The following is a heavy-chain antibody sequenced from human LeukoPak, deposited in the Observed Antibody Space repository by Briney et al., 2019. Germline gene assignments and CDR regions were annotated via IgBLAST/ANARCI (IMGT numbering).Heavy chain of an antibody. CDR3: ARAIAVAGSAGFDY. Sequence: GGSLRLSCAASGFILSNYRMNWVRQAPGKGLEWVSYISSSGNSREYADSVKSRFTISRDNAKNSLYLQMNSLRAEDTAVYYCARAIAVAGSAGFDYWGQGTLVTVSS. D-gene: IGHD6-19*01. CDR2: ISSSGNSR. J-gene: IGHJ4*02. CDR1: GFILSNYR. V-gene: IGHV3-48*04.